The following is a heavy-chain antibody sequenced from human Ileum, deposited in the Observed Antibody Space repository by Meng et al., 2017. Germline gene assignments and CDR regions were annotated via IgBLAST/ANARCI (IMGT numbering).Heavy chain of an antibody. Sequence: QVPLRQSGPGLVKPARTLSLTGGISGDSVSTNSGGWNWISQSPSSGLEWLGRTYYRSKWFTDYAVSVKSRITINPDTSTNQFSLQLNSVTPEDTAVYYCARSGSGWSLDYWGQGTLVTVSS. CDR1: GDSVSTNSGG. V-gene: IGHV6-1*01. CDR2: TYYRSKWFT. D-gene: IGHD6-19*01. J-gene: IGHJ4*02. CDR3: ARSGSGWSLDY.